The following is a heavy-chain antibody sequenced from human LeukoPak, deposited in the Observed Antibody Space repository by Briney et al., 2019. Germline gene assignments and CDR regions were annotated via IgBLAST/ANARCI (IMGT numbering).Heavy chain of an antibody. Sequence: GGSLRLSCVASGFTFSSYWMHWVRQDPRKGLVWVSRINGDGRNINYADSVRGRFTISRDNAKNTLYLQMNTLRVEDTAVYYCTRDLMDYDVSTGLHHYYMDVWGRGTTVTVSS. V-gene: IGHV3-74*01. D-gene: IGHD3-9*01. CDR1: GFTFSSYW. CDR3: TRDLMDYDVSTGLHHYYMDV. CDR2: INGDGRNI. J-gene: IGHJ6*02.